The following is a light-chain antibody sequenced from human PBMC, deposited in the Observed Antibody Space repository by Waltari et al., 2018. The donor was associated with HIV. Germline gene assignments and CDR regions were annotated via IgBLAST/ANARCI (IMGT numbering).Light chain of an antibody. J-gene: IGLJ3*02. CDR2: RDS. CDR1: NIENKV. V-gene: IGLV3-9*01. CDR3: QVWDSSTGV. Sequence: SSELTQPLSVSVALGQTAYITCRGNNIENKVVHWYQQKPGQAPVLVIYRDSNRPSGIPERFSGSNSGNTATLTISRAQAGDEGDYYCQVWDSSTGVFGGGTNLTVL.